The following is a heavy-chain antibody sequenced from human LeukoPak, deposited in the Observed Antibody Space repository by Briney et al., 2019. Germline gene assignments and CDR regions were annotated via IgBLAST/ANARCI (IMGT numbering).Heavy chain of an antibody. V-gene: IGHV4-34*01. Sequence: SETLSLTCAVYGGSFSGYYWSWIRQPPGKGLEWIGEINHSGSTNYNPSLKSRVTISVDTSKNQFSLKLSSVTAADTAVYYCARLLSRGWPPAHFDYWGQGTLVTVSS. J-gene: IGHJ4*02. D-gene: IGHD6-19*01. CDR1: GGSFSGYY. CDR3: ARLLSRGWPPAHFDY. CDR2: INHSGST.